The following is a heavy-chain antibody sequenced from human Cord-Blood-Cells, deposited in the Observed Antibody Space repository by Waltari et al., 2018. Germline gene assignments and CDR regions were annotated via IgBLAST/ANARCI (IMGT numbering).Heavy chain of an antibody. V-gene: IGHV1-2*02. CDR1: GYTFTGYY. J-gene: IGHJ6*02. CDR3: ARDLKGGYSYGYGMDV. D-gene: IGHD5-18*01. Sequence: QVQLVQSGAEVKKPGASVKVSCKASGYTFTGYYMHWVRQAPGQGLEWMGWINPKGGGTNYGQKFKGRVTMTRDTSISTAYMELSRLRSDDTAVYYCARDLKGGYSYGYGMDVWGQGTTVTVSS. CDR2: INPKGGGT.